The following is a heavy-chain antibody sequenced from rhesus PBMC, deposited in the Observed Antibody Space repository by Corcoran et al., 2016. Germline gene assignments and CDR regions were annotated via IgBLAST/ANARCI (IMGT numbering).Heavy chain of an antibody. CDR3: ARVPGYFDY. V-gene: IGHV4-106*01. J-gene: IGHJ4*01. Sequence: QVQLQESGPGLVKPSETLSPTCAVSGGSISDAYYWSWIRQPPGKGLEWIGDIYGSGGGTNYNPSLKNRVTISIDTSKNQCYLQLRSVTAADTAVYYCARVPGYFDYWGQGVLVTVSS. CDR2: IYGSGGGT. CDR1: GGSISDAYY.